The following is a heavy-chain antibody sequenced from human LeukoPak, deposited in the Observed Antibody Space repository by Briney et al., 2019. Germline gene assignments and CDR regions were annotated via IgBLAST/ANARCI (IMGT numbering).Heavy chain of an antibody. J-gene: IGHJ4*02. Sequence: PGGSLRLSCAASGFTFSTYAMHWVRLAPGKGLQWVALISYDRSIKHYADSVKGRFTISRDNSKNTLYLQMNTLRAEDTALYYCSRDSARRDGYNFDYWGQGTLVTVSS. CDR2: ISYDRSIK. CDR3: SRDSARRDGYNFDY. D-gene: IGHD5-24*01. V-gene: IGHV3-30*04. CDR1: GFTFSTYA.